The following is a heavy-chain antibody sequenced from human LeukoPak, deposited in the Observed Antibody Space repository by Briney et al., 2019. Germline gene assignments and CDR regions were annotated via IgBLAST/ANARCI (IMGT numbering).Heavy chain of an antibody. CDR1: GFTFSSYG. J-gene: IGHJ3*02. CDR3: AITDYGGNSGAFDI. D-gene: IGHD4-23*01. CDR2: ISSSGSTI. V-gene: IGHV3-48*04. Sequence: GGSLRLSCAASGFTFSSYGMHWVRQAPGKGLEWVSYISSSGSTIYYADSVKGRFTISRDNAKNSLYLQMNSLRAEDTAVYYCAITDYGGNSGAFDIWGQGTMVTVSS.